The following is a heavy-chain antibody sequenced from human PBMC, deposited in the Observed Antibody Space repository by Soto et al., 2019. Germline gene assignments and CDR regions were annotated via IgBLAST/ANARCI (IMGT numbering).Heavy chain of an antibody. CDR3: ASRKWELLPLGAFDI. J-gene: IGHJ3*02. CDR1: GFTVSSNY. Sequence: GGSLRLSCAASGFTVSSNYMSWVRQAPGKGLEWVSVIYSGGSTYYADSVKGRFTISRDNSENTLYLQMNSLRAEDTAVYYCASRKWELLPLGAFDIWGQGTMVTVSS. CDR2: IYSGGST. D-gene: IGHD1-26*01. V-gene: IGHV3-53*01.